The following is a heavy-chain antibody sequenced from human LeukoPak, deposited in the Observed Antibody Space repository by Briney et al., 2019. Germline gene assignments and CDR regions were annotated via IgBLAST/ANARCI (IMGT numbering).Heavy chain of an antibody. CDR2: ISGSGGST. V-gene: IGHV3-23*01. J-gene: IGHJ4*02. Sequence: GGSLRLSCAASGFSFSSYALSWGREAPGKGLGRVSAISGSGGSTYYADSAKSRCTISRDNSKNTLYLQMNSLRAEDTAVYYCAKSVLLWFGELFYFDYWGQGTLVTVSS. CDR1: GFSFSSYA. D-gene: IGHD3-10*01. CDR3: AKSVLLWFGELFYFDY.